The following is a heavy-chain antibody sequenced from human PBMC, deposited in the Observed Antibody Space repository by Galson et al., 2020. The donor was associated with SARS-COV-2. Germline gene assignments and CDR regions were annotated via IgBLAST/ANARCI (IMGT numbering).Heavy chain of an antibody. D-gene: IGHD3-3*01. CDR1: GFAFSMHD. CDR3: ARVLFEFWSGYRYGDAFDV. CDR2: ISSSSTFK. J-gene: IGHJ3*01. Sequence: GGYLRLSCAASGFAFSMHDMNWVRQAPGKGLEWVSFISSSSTFKYYSDSVKGRFTISRDDGDKSLSLQMNSLRVEDTAVYYCARVLFEFWSGYRYGDAFDVGGEGTMVTVSS. V-gene: IGHV3-21*01.